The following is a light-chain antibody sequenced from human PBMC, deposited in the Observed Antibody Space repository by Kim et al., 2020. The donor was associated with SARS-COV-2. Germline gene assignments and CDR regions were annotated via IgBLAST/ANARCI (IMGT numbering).Light chain of an antibody. J-gene: IGKJ5*01. CDR2: GAS. CDR3: LQHSTYPIT. V-gene: IGKV1-17*01. Sequence: ASVGDRVTITCRASQDIRNDLGWYQQNPGRAPQRLIYGASSLRSGVPSRFSGSGSGTEFTLTISSVQPEDFATYFCLQHSTYPITFGQGTRLEIK. CDR1: QDIRND.